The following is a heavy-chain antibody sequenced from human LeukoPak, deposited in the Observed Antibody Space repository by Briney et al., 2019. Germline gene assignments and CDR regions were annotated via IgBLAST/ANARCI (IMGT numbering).Heavy chain of an antibody. J-gene: IGHJ4*02. V-gene: IGHV3-23*01. CDR3: VIWRCSGGNCYYDY. CDR2: ISGGGGST. CDR1: GFTFSSYV. D-gene: IGHD2-15*01. Sequence: PGGSLRLSCAASGFTFSSYVMNWVRQAPGKGLEWVSVISGGGGSTYYADSMKGRFTISRDNSKNTLYLQMSSLRAEDTAVYYCVIWRCSGGNCYYDYWGQGTLVTVSS.